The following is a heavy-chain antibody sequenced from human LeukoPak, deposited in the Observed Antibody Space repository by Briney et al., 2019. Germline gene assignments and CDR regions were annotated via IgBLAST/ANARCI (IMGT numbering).Heavy chain of an antibody. CDR3: ARWEYGYYV. CDR2: IKEDGSNK. J-gene: IGHJ4*02. V-gene: IGHV3-7*01. Sequence: PGGSLRLSCAASGFTFSNYWMTWVRQAPGKGLEWVANIKEDGSNKYYVDSVKGRFTISRDNAKNSVFLQMNSLRAEDTAVYYCARWEYGYYVWGQGTLVTVSS. D-gene: IGHD4-17*01. CDR1: GFTFSNYW.